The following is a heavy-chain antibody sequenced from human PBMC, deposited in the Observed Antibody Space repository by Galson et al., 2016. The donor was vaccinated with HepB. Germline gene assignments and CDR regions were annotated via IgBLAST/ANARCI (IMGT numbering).Heavy chain of an antibody. D-gene: IGHD3-10*01. J-gene: IGHJ4*02. V-gene: IGHV3-33*01. CDR3: ARDRWYGSGSHSNSGFDY. CDR1: GFNVNDYG. CDR2: MWSDGRNK. Sequence: SLRLSCAASGFNVNDYGIHWVRQAPGQGLEWLAIMWSDGRNKYSADSVTGRFIISRDNSKNTLHLQLNSLRAEDTAVYYCARDRWYGSGSHSNSGFDYWGQGTLVTVSS.